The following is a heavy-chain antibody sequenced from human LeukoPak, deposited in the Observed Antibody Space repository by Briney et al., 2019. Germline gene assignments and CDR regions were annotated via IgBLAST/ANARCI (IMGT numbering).Heavy chain of an antibody. Sequence: SDTLSLTCTVSGGPISSCGYYWSWIRQHPGKGLEWIGYMCYSRSTYYNPSLKSRVTISVDTSKNQSSLKLNSVTAADTSVYYCARVVYSSSWYDYWGQGTLVTVSS. CDR1: GGPISSCGYY. J-gene: IGHJ4*02. D-gene: IGHD6-13*01. CDR2: MCYSRST. CDR3: ARVVYSSSWYDY. V-gene: IGHV4-31*03.